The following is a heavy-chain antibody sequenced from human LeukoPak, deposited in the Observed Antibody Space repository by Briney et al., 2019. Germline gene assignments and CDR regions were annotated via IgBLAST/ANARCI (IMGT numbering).Heavy chain of an antibody. Sequence: SGTLSLTCTVSGGSIGTTNWWNWVRQPPGKGLEWIGEIYHSGSTNYNPSLKSRVTMSVDTSKNQFSLKVRSVTAADTAMYYCARGRERGGQWLVPFDSWGQGILVTVSS. CDR1: GGSIGTTNW. CDR2: IYHSGST. J-gene: IGHJ4*02. V-gene: IGHV4-4*02. D-gene: IGHD6-19*01. CDR3: ARGRERGGQWLVPFDS.